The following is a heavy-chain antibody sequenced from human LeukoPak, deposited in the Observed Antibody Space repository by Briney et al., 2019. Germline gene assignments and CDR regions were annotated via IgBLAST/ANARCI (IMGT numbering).Heavy chain of an antibody. CDR1: GGSISSSSYY. CDR3: ASSPPGGGNGLTIYFDY. CDR2: IYYSGST. Sequence: SETLSLTCTVSGGSISSSSYYWGWIRQPPGKGLEWIGSIYYSGSTYYNPSLKSRVTISVDTSKNQFSLKLSSVTAADTAVYYCASSPPGGGNGLTIYFDYWGQGTLVTVSS. D-gene: IGHD2-15*01. J-gene: IGHJ4*02. V-gene: IGHV4-39*07.